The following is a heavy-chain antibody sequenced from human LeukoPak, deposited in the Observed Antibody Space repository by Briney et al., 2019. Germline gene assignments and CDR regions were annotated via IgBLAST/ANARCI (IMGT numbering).Heavy chain of an antibody. CDR2: IYQSGTT. CDR1: GGSISSRGFY. V-gene: IGHV4-39*01. CDR3: ARKKLVARGYFDY. Sequence: PSETLSLTCTVSGGSISSRGFYWDWIRQPPGKGLEWIGRIYQSGTTYYNPPLKSRVTIFVDRSKSQFSLKLSSVTAADTAVYYCARKKLVARGYFDYWGQGVLVTVSS. J-gene: IGHJ4*02. D-gene: IGHD6-13*01.